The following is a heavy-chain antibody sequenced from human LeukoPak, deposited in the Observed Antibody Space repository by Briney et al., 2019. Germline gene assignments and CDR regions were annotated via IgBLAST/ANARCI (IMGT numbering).Heavy chain of an antibody. Sequence: GGSLRLSCAASEFTFSSYDMSWVRQAPGKGLEWVSAISGSGGSTYYAESVKGRFTISRDNSKNTLYLQMNSLRAEDTAVYYCAKRLGVVIDYWGQGTLVTVSS. CDR3: AKRLGVVIDY. V-gene: IGHV3-23*01. CDR1: EFTFSSYD. CDR2: ISGSGGST. J-gene: IGHJ4*02. D-gene: IGHD3-3*01.